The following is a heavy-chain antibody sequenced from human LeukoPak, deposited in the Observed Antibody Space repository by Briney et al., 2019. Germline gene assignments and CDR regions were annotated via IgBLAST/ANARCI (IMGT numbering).Heavy chain of an antibody. J-gene: IGHJ4*02. CDR2: VSWNVFK. V-gene: IGHV2-5*01. Sequence: SGPPLVEPTQTLTLTCAVSGFSLTTSEVGVGWIRQPPRKALEWLALVSWNVFKSFSPSLKSRLTITKDTSKDQVVLTMTNMDPVDTATYYCARFLHSGTYRFDYWGQGTLVTVSS. D-gene: IGHD1-26*01. CDR3: ARFLHSGTYRFDY. CDR1: GFSLTTSEVG.